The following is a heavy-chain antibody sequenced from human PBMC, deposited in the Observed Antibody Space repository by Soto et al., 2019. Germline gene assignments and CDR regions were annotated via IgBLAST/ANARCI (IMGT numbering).Heavy chain of an antibody. Sequence: RSLTCTVSGNSISTGAYYWSWLRQHPVKGLEWIGHIFYSGNTHYSPSLESRVTISVDTSKNQFSLKLISVTVADTALYYCAREGRSAAPQAGFDFWGQGTLVTVSS. CDR1: GNSISTGAYY. D-gene: IGHD3-10*01. J-gene: IGHJ4*02. V-gene: IGHV4-31*03. CDR2: IFYSGNT. CDR3: AREGRSAAPQAGFDF.